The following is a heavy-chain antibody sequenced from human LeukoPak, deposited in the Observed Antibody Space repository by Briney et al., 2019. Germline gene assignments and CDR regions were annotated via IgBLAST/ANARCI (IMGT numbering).Heavy chain of an antibody. V-gene: IGHV4-34*01. D-gene: IGHD1-20*01. CDR1: GGSFSGYY. Sequence: SETLSLTCAVYGGSFSGYYWSWIRQPPGKGLECIGKINHSGSTYYNPSLKSRVTISVDTSKNQFSLKLSSVTAADTAVYYCARQYNWNYFDYWGQGTLVTVSS. J-gene: IGHJ4*02. CDR3: ARQYNWNYFDY. CDR2: INHSGST.